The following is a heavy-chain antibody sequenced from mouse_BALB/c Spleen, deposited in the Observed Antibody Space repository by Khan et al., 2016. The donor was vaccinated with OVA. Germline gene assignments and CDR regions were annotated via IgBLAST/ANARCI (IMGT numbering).Heavy chain of an antibody. CDR2: INPNNAYT. D-gene: IGHD1-1*01. J-gene: IGHJ3*01. Sequence: VRLQQSGPELVKPGASVKIPCKASGYTFNDYNVDWVKQSHGKSLEWIGGINPNNAYTIYNQKFKGKATLTVDKSSSTAYMELSRLTSEDTAVDICEREGNYYGISSWFAYWGQGTLVTVSA. CDR1: GYTFNDYN. CDR3: EREGNYYGISSWFAY. V-gene: IGHV1-18*01.